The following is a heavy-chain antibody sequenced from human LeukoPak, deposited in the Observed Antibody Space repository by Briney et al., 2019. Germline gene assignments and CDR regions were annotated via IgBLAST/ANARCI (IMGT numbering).Heavy chain of an antibody. CDR2: ISCSSSYI. V-gene: IGHV3-21*01. CDR3: AKESVSYYVFWSGSFAY. Sequence: GGSLRLSCAASGFTFSSYSMNWVRQAPGKGLEWVSSISCSSSYIYYADSVKGRFTISRDNAKNSLYLQMNSLRAEDTAVFYCAKESVSYYVFWSGSFAYGAQGTLVTVSS. CDR1: GFTFSSYS. D-gene: IGHD3-3*01. J-gene: IGHJ4*02.